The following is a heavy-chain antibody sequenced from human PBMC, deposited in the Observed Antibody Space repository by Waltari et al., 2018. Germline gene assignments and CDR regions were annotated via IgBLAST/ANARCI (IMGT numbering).Heavy chain of an antibody. Sequence: QVQLQESGPGLVKPSETLSLTCTVSGGSISSHYWSWIRQPPGKGLEWIGYIYYMGSTNYNHSLRSRVTISVDTSKIQFSLKLSSVTAADTAVYYCARERGYDSSGYGAFDIWGQGTMVTVSS. D-gene: IGHD3-22*01. V-gene: IGHV4-59*11. J-gene: IGHJ3*02. CDR1: GGSISSHY. CDR2: IYYMGST. CDR3: ARERGYDSSGYGAFDI.